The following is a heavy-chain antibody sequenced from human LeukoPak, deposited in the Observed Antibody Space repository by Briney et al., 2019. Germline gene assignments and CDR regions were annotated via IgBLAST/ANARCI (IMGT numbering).Heavy chain of an antibody. J-gene: IGHJ4*02. V-gene: IGHV3-64*01. Sequence: GGSLRLSCAASGFTFNSYAMHWVRQAPGKGLEYVSAISSNGGSTYYAHSVKGRFTISRDNSKNTLYLQMGSLRAEDMAVYYCARGYCSSTSCYSTAIDYWGQGTLVTVSS. D-gene: IGHD2-2*01. CDR1: GFTFNSYA. CDR3: ARGYCSSTSCYSTAIDY. CDR2: ISSNGGST.